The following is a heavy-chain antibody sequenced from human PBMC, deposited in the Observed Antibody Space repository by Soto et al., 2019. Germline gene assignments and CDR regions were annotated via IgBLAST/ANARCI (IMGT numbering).Heavy chain of an antibody. V-gene: IGHV1-18*01. CDR1: GYTFPSYG. Sequence: ASVKVSCKASGYTFPSYGISWVRQAPGQGLEWMGWISAYNGNINYAQKFQGRVTMTTDTSTSTAYMELRSLRSDDTAVYYCARRPGDCTNGVCYTGFDYWGQGTLVNVSS. D-gene: IGHD2-8*01. J-gene: IGHJ4*02. CDR2: ISAYNGNI. CDR3: ARRPGDCTNGVCYTGFDY.